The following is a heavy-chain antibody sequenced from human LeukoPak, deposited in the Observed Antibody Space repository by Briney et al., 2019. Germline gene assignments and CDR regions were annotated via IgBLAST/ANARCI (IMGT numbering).Heavy chain of an antibody. D-gene: IGHD4-17*01. V-gene: IGHV1-2*02. CDR2: INPNSGGT. CDR1: GYTFTGYY. Sequence: ASVKVSCKASGYTFTGYYMHWVRQAPGQGLEWMGWINPNSGGTNYAQKFQGRVTMTRDTSISTAYMELSRLRSDDTAVYYCARDSVYGDRPTGVDVWGQGTTVTVSS. J-gene: IGHJ6*02. CDR3: ARDSVYGDRPTGVDV.